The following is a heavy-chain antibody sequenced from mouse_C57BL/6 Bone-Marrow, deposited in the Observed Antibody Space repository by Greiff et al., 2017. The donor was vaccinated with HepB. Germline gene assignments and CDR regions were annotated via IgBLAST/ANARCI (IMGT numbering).Heavy chain of an antibody. Sequence: QVQLQQPGAELVKPGASVKLSCKASGYTFTSYWMQWVKQRPGQGLEWIGEIDPSDSYTNYNQKFKGKATLTVDTSSSTAYMQLSSLTSEDSAVYYCARRAANDGYYPFAYWGQGTLVTVSA. V-gene: IGHV1-50*01. J-gene: IGHJ3*01. CDR3: ARRAANDGYYPFAY. CDR2: IDPSDSYT. D-gene: IGHD2-3*01. CDR1: GYTFTSYW.